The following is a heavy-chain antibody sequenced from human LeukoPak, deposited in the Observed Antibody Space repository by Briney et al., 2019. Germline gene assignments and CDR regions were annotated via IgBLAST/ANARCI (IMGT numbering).Heavy chain of an antibody. Sequence: SESLSLTCAVYGGSFSGYYWSWIRQPPGKGLEWIGEINHSGSTNYNPSLKSRVTISVDTSKNQFSLKLSSVTAADTAVYYCARGLKGHYCSSTSCHQTGGGDYWGQGTLVTVSS. CDR2: INHSGST. V-gene: IGHV4-34*01. D-gene: IGHD2-2*01. CDR3: ARGLKGHYCSSTSCHQTGGGDY. CDR1: GGSFSGYY. J-gene: IGHJ4*02.